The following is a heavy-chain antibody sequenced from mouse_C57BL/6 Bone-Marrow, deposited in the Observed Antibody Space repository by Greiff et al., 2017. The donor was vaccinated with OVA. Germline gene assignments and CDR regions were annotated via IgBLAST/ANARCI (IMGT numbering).Heavy chain of an antibody. D-gene: IGHD1-1*01. CDR3: ARIYYYGSSNGY. V-gene: IGHV14-2*01. CDR1: GFNIKDYY. CDR2: IDPEDGET. Sequence: EVQLQQSGAELVKPGASVKLSCTASGFNIKDYYMHWVKQRTEQGLEWIGRIDPEDGETKYAPKFPGKATITADTSSNTAYLQLSSLTSEDTAVYYCARIYYYGSSNGYWGQGTTLTVSS. J-gene: IGHJ2*01.